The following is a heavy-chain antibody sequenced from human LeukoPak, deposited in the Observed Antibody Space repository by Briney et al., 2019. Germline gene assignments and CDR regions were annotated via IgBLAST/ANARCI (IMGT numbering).Heavy chain of an antibody. Sequence: PGTSLRLSCAASGFTFSNFYMHWVRQAPGKGLEWVAIIWYDGSNKYYADSVKGRLTISRDNSKNTLYLQMNSLRAEDTAVYYCARDEYTVWGQGTLVTVSS. J-gene: IGHJ4*02. CDR2: IWYDGSNK. V-gene: IGHV3-33*08. CDR3: ARDEYTV. D-gene: IGHD2/OR15-2a*01. CDR1: GFTFSNFY.